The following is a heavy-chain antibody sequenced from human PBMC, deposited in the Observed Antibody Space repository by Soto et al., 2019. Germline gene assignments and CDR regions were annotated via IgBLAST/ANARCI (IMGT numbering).Heavy chain of an antibody. CDR2: INHSGST. V-gene: IGHV4-34*01. CDR1: GGSFSCYY. D-gene: IGHD3-22*01. Sequence: SETLSLTCAVYGGSFSCYYWSWIRQPPGKGLEWIGEINHSGSTNYNPSLKSRVTISVDTSKNQFSLKLSSVTAADTAVYYCAREGYYYDSSGSIDYWGQGTLVTVSS. J-gene: IGHJ4*02. CDR3: AREGYYYDSSGSIDY.